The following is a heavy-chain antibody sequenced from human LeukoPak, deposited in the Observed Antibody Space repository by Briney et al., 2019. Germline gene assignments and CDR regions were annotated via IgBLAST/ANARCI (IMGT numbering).Heavy chain of an antibody. V-gene: IGHV3-21*01. CDR2: ISSSSSYI. J-gene: IGHJ4*02. D-gene: IGHD2-15*01. CDR3: AGAIMGYCSGGSCYVADY. CDR1: GFTFSSYS. Sequence: GGSLRLSCAASGFTFSSYSMNWVRQAPGKGLEWVSSISSSSSYIYYADSVKGRFTISRDNAKNSLYLQMNSLRAEDTAVYYCAGAIMGYCSGGSCYVADYWGQGTLVTVSS.